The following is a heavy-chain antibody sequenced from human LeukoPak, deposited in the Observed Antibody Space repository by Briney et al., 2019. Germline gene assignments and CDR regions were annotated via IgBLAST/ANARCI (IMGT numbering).Heavy chain of an antibody. CDR2: INPYSGGT. CDR3: ARDIEYFYYYYMDV. CDR1: GYTFTGYY. V-gene: IGHV1-2*02. D-gene: IGHD1-26*01. J-gene: IGHJ6*03. Sequence: ASVRVSCKASGYTFTGYYIHWVRQAPGQGLEWMGCINPYSGGTNYGEKFQGRVTMTRDTSITTAYMELSSLTSDDTAVYYCARDIEYFYYYYMDVWGKGTTVTVSS.